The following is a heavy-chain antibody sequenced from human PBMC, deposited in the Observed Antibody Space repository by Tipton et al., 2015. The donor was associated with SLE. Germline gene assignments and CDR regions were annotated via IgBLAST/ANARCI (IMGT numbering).Heavy chain of an antibody. J-gene: IGHJ2*01. D-gene: IGHD7-27*01. CDR2: IYYSGST. CDR3: ARAGDNWYFDL. CDR1: GGSISSGGYS. Sequence: TLSLTCAVSGGSISSGGYSWSWIRQPPGKGLEWIGYIYYSGSTNYNPSLKSRVTISVDTSKNQFSLKLSSVTAADTAVYYCARAGDNWYFDLWGRGTLVTVSS. V-gene: IGHV4-61*08.